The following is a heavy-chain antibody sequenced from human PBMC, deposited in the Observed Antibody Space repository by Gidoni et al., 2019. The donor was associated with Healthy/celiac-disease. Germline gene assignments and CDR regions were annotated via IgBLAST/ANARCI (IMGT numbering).Heavy chain of an antibody. V-gene: IGHV4-31*03. Sequence: QVQLQESGPGLVKPSQTLSLTCTVSGGSISSGGYYWSWIRQHPGKGLEWIGYIYYSGSTYYNPSLKSRVTISVDTSKNQFALKLSSVTAADTAVYYCARGTDGDYLIYYYGMDVWGQGTTVTVSS. CDR2: IYYSGST. D-gene: IGHD4-17*01. CDR3: ARGTDGDYLIYYYGMDV. J-gene: IGHJ6*02. CDR1: GGSISSGGYY.